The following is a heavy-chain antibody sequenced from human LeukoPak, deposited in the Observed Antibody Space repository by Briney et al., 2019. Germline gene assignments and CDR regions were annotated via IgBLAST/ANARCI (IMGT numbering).Heavy chain of an antibody. CDR2: MNPNSGNT. CDR3: ARGSPLYSSGWYRLDAFDI. CDR1: GYTFTSYD. J-gene: IGHJ3*02. D-gene: IGHD6-19*01. Sequence: ASVKVSCKASGYTFTSYDINWVRQATGQGLEWMGWMNPNSGNTGYAQKFQGRVTITRNTSISTAYMELSSLRSEDTAVYYCARGSPLYSSGWYRLDAFDIWGQGTMVTVSS. V-gene: IGHV1-8*03.